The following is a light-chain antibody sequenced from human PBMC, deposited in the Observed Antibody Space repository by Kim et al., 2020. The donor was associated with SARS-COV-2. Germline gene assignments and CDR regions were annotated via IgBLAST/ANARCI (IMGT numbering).Light chain of an antibody. J-gene: IGKJ1*01. V-gene: IGKV4-1*01. CDR2: WAS. Sequence: RATINCKSSKSVLYSSNNKNYLAWYQQKPGQPPKLLIYWASTRESGVPDRFSGSGSGTDFTLTISSLQAEDVAVYYCQQYDSTRTFGQGTKVDIK. CDR1: KSVLYSSNNKNY. CDR3: QQYDSTRT.